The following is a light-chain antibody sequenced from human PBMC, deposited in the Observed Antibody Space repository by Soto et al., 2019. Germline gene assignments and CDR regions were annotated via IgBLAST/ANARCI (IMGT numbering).Light chain of an antibody. V-gene: IGLV6-57*03. CDR1: SGSIASNY. CDR2: EDN. Sequence: NFMLTQPHSVSESPGKTVTISCTRSSGSIASNYVQWYQQRPGSAPTTVIYEDNQRPSGVPDRFSGSLDSSSNSASLTISGLKTEDEADYYCQSYDSSSHVVFGGGTKLTVL. J-gene: IGLJ2*01. CDR3: QSYDSSSHVV.